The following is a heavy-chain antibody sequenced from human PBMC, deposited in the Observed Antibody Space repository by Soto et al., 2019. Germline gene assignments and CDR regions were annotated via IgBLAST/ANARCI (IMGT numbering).Heavy chain of an antibody. CDR1: GFTFRSYW. D-gene: IGHD5-18*01. V-gene: IGHV3-74*01. CDR2: LNYDGSST. CDR3: VRSSSGCFDY. J-gene: IGHJ4*02. Sequence: GGSLRLSCGASGFTFRSYWMHWVRQVPGRGLVWVSRLNYDGSSTHYADSVKGRFTISRDNAKNTLYLQMSSLRAEDTAIYYCVRSSSGCFDYWGQGTVVTVSS.